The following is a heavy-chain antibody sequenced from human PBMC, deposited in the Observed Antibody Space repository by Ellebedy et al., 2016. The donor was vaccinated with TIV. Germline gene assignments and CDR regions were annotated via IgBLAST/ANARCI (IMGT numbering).Heavy chain of an antibody. J-gene: IGHJ4*02. Sequence: PGGSLRLSCAASGLTFSDFAMHWVRQAPGKGLEWVAVFSSDGTNKYYADSVKGRFTISRDNSKSTLFLQMNSLRAEDTGVYYCARDGCPDSSGWLLTIDYWGQGSLVTVSS. D-gene: IGHD6-25*01. CDR2: FSSDGTNK. CDR1: GLTFSDFA. CDR3: ARDGCPDSSGWLLTIDY. V-gene: IGHV3-30*01.